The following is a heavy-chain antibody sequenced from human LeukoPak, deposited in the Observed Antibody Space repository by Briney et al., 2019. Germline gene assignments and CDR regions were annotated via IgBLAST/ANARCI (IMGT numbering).Heavy chain of an antibody. Sequence: GGSLRLSCAASGFTFSGSAMHRVRQASGKGLEWLGRIRSKADSYTTAYAASVKGRFIVSRDDSKNTAYLQMNSLKTEDTAVYCCRAAADLNDYWGQGTLVTVSS. CDR2: IRSKADSYTT. CDR3: RAAADLNDY. CDR1: GFTFSGSA. J-gene: IGHJ4*02. V-gene: IGHV3-73*01. D-gene: IGHD6-13*01.